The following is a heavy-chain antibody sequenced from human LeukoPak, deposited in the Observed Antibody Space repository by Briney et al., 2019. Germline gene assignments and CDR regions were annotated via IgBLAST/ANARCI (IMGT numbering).Heavy chain of an antibody. CDR3: ARDLAGFDY. CDR2: IYHSGST. CDR1: GGSISSYY. J-gene: IGHJ4*02. V-gene: IGHV4-59*01. Sequence: SETLSLTCTVSGGSISSYYWSWIRQPPGKGLEWIGYIYHSGSTNYNPSLKSRVTISLDTSKNQFSLQLTSVTAADTAVYHCARDLAGFDYWGQGTLVTVSS. D-gene: IGHD6-25*01.